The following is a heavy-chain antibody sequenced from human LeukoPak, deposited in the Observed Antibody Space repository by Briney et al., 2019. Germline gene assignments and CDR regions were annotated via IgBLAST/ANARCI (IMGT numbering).Heavy chain of an antibody. CDR2: IYYSGST. CDR3: ARVLELERLINAFDI. V-gene: IGHV4-39*07. D-gene: IGHD1-1*01. Sequence: PSETLSLTCTVSGGSISSSSYYWGWIRQPPGKGLEWIGCIYYSGSTYYNPSLKSRVTISVDTSKNQFSLKLSSVTAADTAVYYCARVLELERLINAFDIWGQGTMVTVSS. CDR1: GGSISSSSYY. J-gene: IGHJ3*02.